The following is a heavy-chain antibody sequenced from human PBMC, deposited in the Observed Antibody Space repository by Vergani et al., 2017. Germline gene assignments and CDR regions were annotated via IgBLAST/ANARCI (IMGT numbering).Heavy chain of an antibody. J-gene: IGHJ6*03. CDR1: GGSISSYY. Sequence: QVQLQESGPGLVKPSETLSLTCTVAGGSISSYYWSWIRQPPGKGLEWIGYIYYSGSTNYNPSLKSRVTISVDTSKNQFSLKLSSVTAADTAVYYCAREINVWSGLSPYVDVWGKGTTVTVSS. CDR3: AREINVWSGLSPYVDV. D-gene: IGHD3-3*01. V-gene: IGHV4-59*01. CDR2: IYYSGST.